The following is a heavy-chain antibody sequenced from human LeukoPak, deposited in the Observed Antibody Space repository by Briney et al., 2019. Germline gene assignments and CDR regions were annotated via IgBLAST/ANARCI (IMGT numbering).Heavy chain of an antibody. CDR1: GGSISGYY. J-gene: IGHJ4*02. V-gene: IGHV4-59*01. D-gene: IGHD2-15*01. Sequence: SETPSLTCTVSGGSISGYYYNWIRQPPGKGLEWIGYIYYSGSTNYNPSLKSRVTISLDTSKNQFSLKLSSVTTADTAVYYCARDWRHCSDGSCYGYWGQGTLVTVSS. CDR3: ARDWRHCSDGSCYGY. CDR2: IYYSGST.